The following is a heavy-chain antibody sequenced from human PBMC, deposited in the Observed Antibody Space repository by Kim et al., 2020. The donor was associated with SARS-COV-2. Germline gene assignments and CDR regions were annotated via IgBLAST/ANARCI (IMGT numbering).Heavy chain of an antibody. D-gene: IGHD3-22*01. Sequence: GESLKISCKGSGYSFTSYWISWVRQMPGKGLEWMGRIDPSDSYTNYSPSFQGHVTISADKSISTAYLQWSSLKASDTAMYYCARSDYYDSSGYAQIIDYWGQGTLVTVSS. CDR2: IDPSDSYT. J-gene: IGHJ4*02. CDR1: GYSFTSYW. CDR3: ARSDYYDSSGYAQIIDY. V-gene: IGHV5-10-1*01.